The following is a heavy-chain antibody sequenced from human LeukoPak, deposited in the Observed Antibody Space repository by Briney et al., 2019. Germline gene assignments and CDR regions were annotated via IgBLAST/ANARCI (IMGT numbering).Heavy chain of an antibody. CDR1: GGSISSGDYY. CDR3: ARVETEGLYHDY. D-gene: IGHD2-2*02. CDR2: IYYSGST. V-gene: IGHV4-30-4*08. Sequence: ASETLSLTCTVSGGSISSGDYYWSWIRQPPGKGLEWIGYIYYSGSTYYNPSLKSRVTISVDTSKNQFYLKLSSVTAADTAVYYCARVETEGLYHDYWGQGTLVTVSS. J-gene: IGHJ4*02.